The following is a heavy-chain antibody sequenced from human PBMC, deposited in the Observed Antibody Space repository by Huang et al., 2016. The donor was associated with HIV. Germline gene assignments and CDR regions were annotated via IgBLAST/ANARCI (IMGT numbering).Heavy chain of an antibody. V-gene: IGHV4-39*02. Sequence: QLQLQESGPGLVKPSETLSLPCTVPGGSIRSDNYYWGWIRQPPGKGREGIGSIYYSGSTYYNPSLNRRVTITVDTSKNHFSLRMRSVTAADTAVYYCARLPGSITMIRGVITDPYWGQGTLVTVSS. CDR2: IYYSGST. CDR3: ARLPGSITMIRGVITDPY. CDR1: GGSIRSDNYY. J-gene: IGHJ4*02. D-gene: IGHD3-10*01.